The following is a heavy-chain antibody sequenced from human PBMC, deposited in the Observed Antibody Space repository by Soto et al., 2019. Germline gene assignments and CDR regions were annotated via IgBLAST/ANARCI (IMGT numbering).Heavy chain of an antibody. CDR3: ARNELVDCSGGSCYSTPGWFDP. J-gene: IGHJ5*02. V-gene: IGHV4-39*01. Sequence: SETLSLTCTVSCGSISSSSYYWGLIRQPPGKRLEWIGSIYYSGSTYYNPSLKSRVTISVDTSKNQFSLKLSSVTAADTAVYYCARNELVDCSGGSCYSTPGWFDPWGQGTLVTVSS. CDR1: CGSISSSSYY. D-gene: IGHD2-15*01. CDR2: IYYSGST.